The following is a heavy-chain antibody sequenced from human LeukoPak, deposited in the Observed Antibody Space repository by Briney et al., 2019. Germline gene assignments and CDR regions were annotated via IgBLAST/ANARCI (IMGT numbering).Heavy chain of an antibody. CDR1: GGSISSGGYY. Sequence: PSQTLSLTCTVSGGSISSGGYYWSWIRQHPGKGLEWIVYIHYSGNTYYDPSLKSRVTISVDTSKNQFSLRLSSVTAADTAVYYCASSPDKGYSYGFSHFDYWGQGTLVTVSS. D-gene: IGHD5-18*01. CDR2: IHYSGNT. CDR3: ASSPDKGYSYGFSHFDY. V-gene: IGHV4-31*03. J-gene: IGHJ4*02.